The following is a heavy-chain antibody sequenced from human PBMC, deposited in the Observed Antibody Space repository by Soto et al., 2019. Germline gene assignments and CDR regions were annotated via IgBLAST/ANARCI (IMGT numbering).Heavy chain of an antibody. V-gene: IGHV3-30-3*01. Sequence: GGSLRLSCAASGFTFSSYAMHWVRQAPGKGLEWVAVISYDGSNKYYADSVEGRFTISRDNSKNTLYLQMNSLRAEDTAVYYCATANEWELRGYYYCMDVWGQGTTVTVSS. CDR3: ATANEWELRGYYYCMDV. D-gene: IGHD1-26*01. CDR2: ISYDGSNK. CDR1: GFTFSSYA. J-gene: IGHJ6*02.